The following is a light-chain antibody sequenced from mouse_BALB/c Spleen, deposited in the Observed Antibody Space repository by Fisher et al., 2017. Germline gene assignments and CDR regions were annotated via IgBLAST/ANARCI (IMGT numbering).Light chain of an antibody. CDR1: SSVSY. CDR3: QQWSSNPRT. Sequence: IVMTQSTAIMSASPGEKVTMTCSASSSVSYMYWYQQKPRSSPKPWIYSISNLVSGVPARFSGSRSGTSYSLTISSMEAEDAATYYCQQWSSNPRTFGGGTKLEIK. V-gene: IGKV4-68*01. CDR2: SIS. J-gene: IGKJ1*01.